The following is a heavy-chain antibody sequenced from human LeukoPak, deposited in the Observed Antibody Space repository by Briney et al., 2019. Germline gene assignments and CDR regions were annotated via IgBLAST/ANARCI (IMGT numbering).Heavy chain of an antibody. CDR1: GFTFDDYV. Sequence: GGSLRLSCAASGFTFDDYVMHWVRQAPGKGLEWVSLISGDGGSTYYADSVKGRFTISRDNSKNSLYLHMNSLRTEDTALYYCAKDQIGASSGYFLNWFDPWGQGTLVTVSS. CDR3: AKDQIGASSGYFLNWFDP. J-gene: IGHJ5*02. V-gene: IGHV3-43*02. D-gene: IGHD3-22*01. CDR2: ISGDGGST.